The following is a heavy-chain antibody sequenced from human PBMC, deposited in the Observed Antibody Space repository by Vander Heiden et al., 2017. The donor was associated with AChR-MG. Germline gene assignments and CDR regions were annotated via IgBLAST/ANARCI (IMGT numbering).Heavy chain of an antibody. Sequence: EVQLLESGGGLVQPGGSLRLSCAASGFTFSIYAMNWVRQAPGKGLEWVSAISSSGGTTDYAGSVGGRFTISRDNSKSTLYLQMSSLTAEDTAVYYCAKGDDGSGYYHFDYWGQGTLVTVSS. CDR2: ISSSGGTT. CDR3: AKGDDGSGYYHFDY. J-gene: IGHJ4*02. D-gene: IGHD3-22*01. V-gene: IGHV3-23*01. CDR1: GFTFSIYA.